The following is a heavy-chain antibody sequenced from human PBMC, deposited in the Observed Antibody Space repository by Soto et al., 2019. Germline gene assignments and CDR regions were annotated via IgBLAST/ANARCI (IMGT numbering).Heavy chain of an antibody. CDR2: ISYDGSNK. V-gene: IGHV3-30-3*01. J-gene: IGHJ4*02. Sequence: QVQLVESGGGVVQPGRSLRLSCAASGFTFSSYAMHWVHQGPGKGLEWVALISYDGSNKYYADSVKGRFTISRDNSKNTLYLQMNSLRTEDTAVYYCGRCSSTSCHLVADYWGQGTLVTVSS. D-gene: IGHD2-2*01. CDR1: GFTFSSYA. CDR3: GRCSSTSCHLVADY.